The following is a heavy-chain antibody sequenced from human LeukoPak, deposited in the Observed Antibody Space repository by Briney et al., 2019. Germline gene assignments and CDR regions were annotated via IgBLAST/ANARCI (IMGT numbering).Heavy chain of an antibody. CDR3: AKDIVVVPVTKDAVDI. J-gene: IGHJ3*02. Sequence: GGSLRLSCAASGFTFSNYGMHWVRQAPGKGLEWVAFIRYDGSNKYYADSVKGRFTISRDNSKNTLYLQMNSLRAEDTAVYYCAKDIVVVPVTKDAVDIWGQGTMVTVSS. V-gene: IGHV3-30*02. CDR2: IRYDGSNK. D-gene: IGHD2-2*01. CDR1: GFTFSNYG.